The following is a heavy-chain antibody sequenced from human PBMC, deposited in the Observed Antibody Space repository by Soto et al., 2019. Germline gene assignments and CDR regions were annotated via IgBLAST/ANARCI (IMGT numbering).Heavy chain of an antibody. CDR2: IIPIFGTT. Sequence: QVQLVQSGAEVKKPGSSVKVSCKASGGTFSSYAITWVRQAPGQGLEWMGRIIPIFGTTNYAQKFQGRVKSTADESTSTAYMDLSSLRSDDTAVYYCAKSPDPYSSSNYYYYGMDVWGQGTMVTVSS. J-gene: IGHJ6*02. CDR1: GGTFSSYA. V-gene: IGHV1-69*15. CDR3: AKSPDPYSSSNYYYYGMDV. D-gene: IGHD6-6*01.